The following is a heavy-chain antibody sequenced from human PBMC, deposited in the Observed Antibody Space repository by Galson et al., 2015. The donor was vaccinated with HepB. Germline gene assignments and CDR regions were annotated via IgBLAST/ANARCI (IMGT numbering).Heavy chain of an antibody. Sequence: SVKVSCKASGYIFSKYIMNWVRQAPGQGLEWMGWINTDTGNPTYAQDFTGRFVFSLDTSVDTAYLRITSLRAEDTAVYYCARADWETENPDVVTFGIWGQGTMVTVSS. J-gene: IGHJ3*02. CDR1: GYIFSKYI. CDR3: ARADWETENPDVVTFGI. V-gene: IGHV7-4-1*02. D-gene: IGHD1-26*01. CDR2: INTDTGNP.